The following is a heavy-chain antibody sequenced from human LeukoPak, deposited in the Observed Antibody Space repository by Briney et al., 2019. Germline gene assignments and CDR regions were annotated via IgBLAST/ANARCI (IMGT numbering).Heavy chain of an antibody. CDR1: GYTFTGYY. CDR3: ARDGSGSYAY. V-gene: IGHV1-2*02. Sequence: ASVKVSCKASGYTFTGYYMHWVRQAPGQGIEWMGWINPNSGGTNYAQKFQGRATMTRDTSISTAYMELSRLRSDDTAVYYCARDGSGSYAYWGQGTLVTVSS. J-gene: IGHJ4*02. CDR2: INPNSGGT. D-gene: IGHD1-26*01.